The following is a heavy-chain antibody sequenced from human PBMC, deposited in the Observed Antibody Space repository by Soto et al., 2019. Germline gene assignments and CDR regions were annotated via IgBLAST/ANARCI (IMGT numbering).Heavy chain of an antibody. J-gene: IGHJ6*02. V-gene: IGHV5-51*01. CDR3: ARSRSLRYCSGGSCYLDYYYYGMDV. CDR1: GYSFTSYW. D-gene: IGHD2-15*01. CDR2: IYPGDSDT. Sequence: PGESLKISCKGSGYSFTSYWIGWVRQMPGKGLEWMGIIYPGDSDTRYSPSFQGQVTIPADKSISTAYLQWSSLKASDTAMYYCARSRSLRYCSGGSCYLDYYYYGMDVWGQGTTVTVSS.